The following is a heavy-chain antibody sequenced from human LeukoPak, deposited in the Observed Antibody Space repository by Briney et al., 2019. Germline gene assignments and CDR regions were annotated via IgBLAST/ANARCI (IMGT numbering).Heavy chain of an antibody. J-gene: IGHJ4*02. V-gene: IGHV1-2*02. CDR1: GYTFTGYY. CDR3: ARDGSSAHEADY. CDR2: INPNSGGT. Sequence: ASVKVSCKASGYTFTGYYMHWVRQAPGQGLEWMGWINPNSGGTNYAQKFQGRVTMTRGTSISTAYMELSRLRSDDTAVYYCARDGSSAHEADYWGQGTLVTVSS. D-gene: IGHD6-19*01.